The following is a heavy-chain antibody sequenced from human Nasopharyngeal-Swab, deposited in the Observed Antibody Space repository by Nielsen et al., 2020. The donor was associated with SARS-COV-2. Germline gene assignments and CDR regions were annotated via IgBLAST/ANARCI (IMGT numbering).Heavy chain of an antibody. J-gene: IGHJ4*02. CDR3: ARDRSLRFLEWLLLY. CDR2: IWYDGSNK. Sequence: GESLKISCAASGFSISGYWMHWVRQAPGKGLEWVAVIWYDGSNKYYADSVKGRFTISRDNSKNTLYLQMNSLRAEDTAVYYCARDRSLRFLEWLLLYWGQGTLVTVSS. CDR1: GFSISGYW. V-gene: IGHV3-33*08. D-gene: IGHD3-3*01.